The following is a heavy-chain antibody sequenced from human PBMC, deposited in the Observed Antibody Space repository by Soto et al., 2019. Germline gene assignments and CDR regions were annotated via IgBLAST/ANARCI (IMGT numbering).Heavy chain of an antibody. CDR1: GFTFSSYW. CDR3: ARGSRYLQYYYYYGMDV. V-gene: IGHV3-7*01. J-gene: IGHJ6*02. D-gene: IGHD1-1*01. Sequence: EVQLVESGGGLVQPGGSLRLSCAASGFTFSSYWMSWVRQAPGKGLEWVANIKQDGSEKYYVDSVKGRFTISRDNAKNSLYLQMNSLRAEDTAVYYCARGSRYLQYYYYYGMDVWGQGTTVTVSS. CDR2: IKQDGSEK.